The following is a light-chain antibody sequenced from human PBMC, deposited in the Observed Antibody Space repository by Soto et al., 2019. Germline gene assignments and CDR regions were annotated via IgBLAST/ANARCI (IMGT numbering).Light chain of an antibody. J-gene: IGKJ1*01. V-gene: IGKV1-12*01. CDR3: QQTKNCPRT. CDR2: TAS. CDR1: QDIGTW. Sequence: DIQMTQSPSSVSASVGDSFTITCRASQDIGTWLAWYQQKPGKAPSLLIYTASSLQSGVPSRFSGSGSVTDFTLTINSLQPEDIATYYCQQTKNCPRTFGQGTTVEVK.